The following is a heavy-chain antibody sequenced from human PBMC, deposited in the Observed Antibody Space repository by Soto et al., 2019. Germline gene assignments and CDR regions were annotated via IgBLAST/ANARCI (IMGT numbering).Heavy chain of an antibody. Sequence: ASVKVSCKASGYTFTGYYMHWVRQAPGQGLEWMGWINPNSGGTNYAQKFQGRVTMTRDTSISTAYMELSRLRSDDTAVYYCARDPIAVAGGWFDPWGQRTLVTVSS. CDR3: ARDPIAVAGGWFDP. CDR2: INPNSGGT. V-gene: IGHV1-2*02. J-gene: IGHJ5*02. D-gene: IGHD6-19*01. CDR1: GYTFTGYY.